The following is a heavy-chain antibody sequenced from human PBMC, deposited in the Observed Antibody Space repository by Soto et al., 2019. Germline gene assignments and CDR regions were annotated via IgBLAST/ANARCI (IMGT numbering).Heavy chain of an antibody. CDR2: IYYSGST. D-gene: IGHD1-26*01. CDR1: GYSISSGYY. CDR3: ACSIVGPERVFDY. V-gene: IGHV4-38-2*01. Sequence: SETLSLTCALSGYSISSGYYWGWIRQPPGKGLEWIGSIYYSGSTYYNPSLKSRVTISVDTSKNQFSLKLSSVTAADTAVYYCACSIVGPERVFDYWCQGTLVTVSS. J-gene: IGHJ4*02.